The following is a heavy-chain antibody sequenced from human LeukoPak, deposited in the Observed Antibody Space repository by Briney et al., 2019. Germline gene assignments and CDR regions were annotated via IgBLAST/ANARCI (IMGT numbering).Heavy chain of an antibody. CDR3: ARISPGEVAVFGY. D-gene: IGHD6-19*01. CDR1: GGTFSSYA. J-gene: IGHJ4*02. Sequence: VASVKVSCKASGGTFSSYAISWVRQAPGQGLEWMGRIIPILGIANYAQKFQGRVTITADKSTSTAYMELSSLRSEDTAVYYCARISPGEVAVFGYWGQGTLVTVSS. CDR2: IIPILGIA. V-gene: IGHV1-69*04.